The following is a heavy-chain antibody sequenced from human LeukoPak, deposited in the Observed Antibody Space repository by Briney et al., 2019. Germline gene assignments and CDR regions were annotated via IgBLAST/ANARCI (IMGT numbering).Heavy chain of an antibody. D-gene: IGHD3-10*01. CDR2: ISSSTSTI. V-gene: IGHV3-48*01. J-gene: IGHJ4*02. CDR1: GFTFSSYS. Sequence: GGSLRLSCAASGFTFSSYSMNWVRQAPGKGLEWVSYISSSTSTIYYADFVKGRFTISRDNAKDSLYLQMNSLRAEDTAVYYCARSLGDYGSGSYYNALGYWGQGTLVTVSS. CDR3: ARSLGDYGSGSYYNALGY.